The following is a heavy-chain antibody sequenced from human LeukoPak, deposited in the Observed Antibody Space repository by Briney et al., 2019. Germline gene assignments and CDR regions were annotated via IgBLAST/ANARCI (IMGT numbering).Heavy chain of an antibody. V-gene: IGHV3-74*01. D-gene: IGHD3-3*01. J-gene: IGHJ4*02. CDR1: GFTFSSYW. CDR2: INSDGSST. Sequence: GGSLRLSCAASGFTFSSYWMHWVRQAPGKGLVWVSRINSDGSSTSYADSVKGRFTISRDNAKNTLYLQMNSLRAEDTALYYCAKGMEEWLTYYFDYWGQGTLVTVSS. CDR3: AKGMEEWLTYYFDY.